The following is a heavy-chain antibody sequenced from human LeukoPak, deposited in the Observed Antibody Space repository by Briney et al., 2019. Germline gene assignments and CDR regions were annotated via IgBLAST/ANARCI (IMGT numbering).Heavy chain of an antibody. D-gene: IGHD6-19*01. Sequence: SETLSLTCSVSGGSITNYYWSWIRQPPGKALEWIGYIYYTGSTTYNPSLKSRVTISIDTSKNQFSLKLNSVTAAYTAVYYCARHVAVEETVWGQGTLVTVSS. J-gene: IGHJ4*02. CDR3: ARHVAVEETV. V-gene: IGHV4-59*08. CDR1: GGSITNYY. CDR2: IYYTGST.